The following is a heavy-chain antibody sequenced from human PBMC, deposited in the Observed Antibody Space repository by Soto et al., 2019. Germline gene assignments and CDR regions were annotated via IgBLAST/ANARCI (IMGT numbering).Heavy chain of an antibody. J-gene: IGHJ6*02. CDR2: ISAYNGNT. CDR3: ARSRRQQLVLYGMDV. D-gene: IGHD6-13*01. CDR1: GYTFTSYG. V-gene: IGHV1-18*01. Sequence: QVQLVQSGAEVKKPGASVKVSCKASGYTFTSYGISWVRQAPGQGLEWMGWISAYNGNTNYAQKLQGRVTMTTDTSTSTDYMELRSLRSDDTAVYYCARSRRQQLVLYGMDVWGQGTTVTVSS.